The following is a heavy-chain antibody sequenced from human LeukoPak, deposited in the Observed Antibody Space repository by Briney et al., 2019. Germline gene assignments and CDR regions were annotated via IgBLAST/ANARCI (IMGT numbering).Heavy chain of an antibody. CDR2: INHSGST. CDR1: GGSFSGYY. Sequence: SETLSLTCAVYGGSFSGYYWSWIRQPPGKGLEWIGEINHSGSTNYNPSLKSRVTISVDTSKNQFSLKLSSVTAADTVVYYCARGLSRLRRCSFDPWGQGTLVTVSS. D-gene: IGHD4-17*01. J-gene: IGHJ5*02. V-gene: IGHV4-34*01. CDR3: ARGLSRLRRCSFDP.